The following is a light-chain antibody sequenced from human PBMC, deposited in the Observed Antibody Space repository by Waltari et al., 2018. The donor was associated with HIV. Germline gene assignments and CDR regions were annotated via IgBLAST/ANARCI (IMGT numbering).Light chain of an antibody. CDR2: EVS. Sequence: QSALTQPASVSGSPGQSITISCTGTSSDVGGYNLVSWYQQHPGKAPKLMIYEVSKRPSGVSNRFPGSKSGNTASLTISGLQAEDEADYYCCAYAGSTTYVIFGGGTKLTVL. CDR3: CAYAGSTTYVI. J-gene: IGLJ2*01. V-gene: IGLV2-23*02. CDR1: SSDVGGYNL.